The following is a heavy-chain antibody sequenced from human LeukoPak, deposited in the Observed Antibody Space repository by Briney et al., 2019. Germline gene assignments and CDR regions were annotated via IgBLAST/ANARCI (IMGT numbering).Heavy chain of an antibody. CDR1: GFTFSSYW. CDR3: AREDGYNQVDY. D-gene: IGHD5-24*01. CDR2: IKQDGSEK. Sequence: GGSLRLSCAASGFTFSSYWMSWVRQAPGKGLEWVANIKQDGSEKYYVDSVKGRSTISRDNAKNSLYLQMNSLRAEDTAVYYCAREDGYNQVDYWGQGTLVTVSS. V-gene: IGHV3-7*01. J-gene: IGHJ4*02.